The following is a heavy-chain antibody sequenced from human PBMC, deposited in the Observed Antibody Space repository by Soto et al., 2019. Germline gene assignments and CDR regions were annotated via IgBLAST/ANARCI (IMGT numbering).Heavy chain of an antibody. Sequence: PGGALRLSCAASGFTFSNVWMTSVRPAPGKGLEWVGRIKSKSDGETADVAAPVKARFTISRDDSKNTVFLEMNSLKSEDTALYYCAITAMINRDSSTSFDYWGRGTQVTVSS. J-gene: IGHJ4*02. CDR3: AITAMINRDSSTSFDY. V-gene: IGHV3-15*01. CDR1: GFTFSNVW. D-gene: IGHD5-18*01. CDR2: IKSKSDGETA.